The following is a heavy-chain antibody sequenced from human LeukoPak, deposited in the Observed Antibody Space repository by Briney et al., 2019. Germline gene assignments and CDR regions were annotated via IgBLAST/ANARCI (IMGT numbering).Heavy chain of an antibody. CDR3: AGGYSSDWYFNC. CDR1: GASITTHY. Sequence: SETLTLTCSVSGASITTHYWSWIRQSPGEGLEWIAYADYTGSTKYNPSLKSRVTVSLDTSNNQFSLKLDSVTAADTAVYYCAGGYSSDWYFNCWGQGTLVTVSS. CDR2: ADYTGST. V-gene: IGHV4-59*11. D-gene: IGHD6-19*01. J-gene: IGHJ4*02.